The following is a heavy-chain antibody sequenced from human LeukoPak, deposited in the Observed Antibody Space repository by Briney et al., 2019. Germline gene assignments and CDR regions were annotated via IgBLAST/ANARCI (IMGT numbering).Heavy chain of an antibody. V-gene: IGHV4-39*01. J-gene: IGHJ4*02. CDR3: ATEYTGYSSGWTDY. D-gene: IGHD6-19*01. CDR1: GGSISSSSYY. CDR2: IYYSGST. Sequence: SETLSLTCTVSGGSISSSSYYWGWIRQPPGKGLEWIGSIYYSGSTYYNPSLKSRVTISVDTSKNQFSLKLSSVTAADMAVYYCATEYTGYSSGWTDYWGQGTLVTVSS.